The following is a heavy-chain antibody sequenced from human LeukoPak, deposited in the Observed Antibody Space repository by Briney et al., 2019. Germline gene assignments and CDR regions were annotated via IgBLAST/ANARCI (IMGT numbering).Heavy chain of an antibody. CDR2: IRYDGSSA. D-gene: IGHD2-8*01. CDR3: AKDSHNGYFDY. J-gene: IGHJ4*02. Sequence: GGSLRLSCAASGFTFSNYAMHWVRQAPGKGLEWVAYIRYDGSSAYYADFVKGRFTISRDNSKNTLYLQMHSLRAEDTAVYYCAKDSHNGYFDYWGQGTLVTVSS. V-gene: IGHV3-30*02. CDR1: GFTFSNYA.